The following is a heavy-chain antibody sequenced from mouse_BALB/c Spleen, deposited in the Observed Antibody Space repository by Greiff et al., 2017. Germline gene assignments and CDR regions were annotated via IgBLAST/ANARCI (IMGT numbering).Heavy chain of an antibody. CDR3: ARYGDDYFDY. V-gene: IGHV5-6-5*01. J-gene: IGHJ2*01. Sequence: EVHLVESGGGLVKPGGSLKLSCAASGFTFSSYAMSWVRQTPEKRLEWVASISSGGSTYYPDSVKGRFTISRDNARNILYLQMSSLRSEDTAMYYCARYGDDYFDYWGQGTTLTVSS. CDR1: GFTFSSYA. D-gene: IGHD2-14*01. CDR2: ISSGGST.